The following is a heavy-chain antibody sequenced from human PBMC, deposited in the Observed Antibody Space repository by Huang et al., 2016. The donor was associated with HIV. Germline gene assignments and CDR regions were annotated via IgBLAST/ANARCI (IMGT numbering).Heavy chain of an antibody. CDR2: IYYSGNT. CDR3: ARLLVYSVNWFDP. CDR1: GGSIRSHIYY. V-gene: IGHV4-39*01. Sequence: QLQLQESGPGLVKPSETLSLTCTVSGGSIRSHIYYWGWIRQPPGKGLGWIGCIYYSGNTYYNPSLKSRVTMSADTAKNQFSLRLNSVTAADTAVYYCARLLVYSVNWFDPWGQGTLVTVSS. D-gene: IGHD4-4*01. J-gene: IGHJ5*02.